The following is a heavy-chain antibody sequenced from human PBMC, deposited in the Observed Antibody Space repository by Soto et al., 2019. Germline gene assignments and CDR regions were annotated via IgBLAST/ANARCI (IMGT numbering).Heavy chain of an antibody. Sequence: GGSLRLSCAASGFTFSDYYMSWIRQAPGKGLEWVSYISSSGSTIYYADSVKGRFTISRDNAKNSLYLQMNSLRAEDTAVYYCARDYEGSVRYFDWFPRSGSGHTNYFDYWGQGTLVTVSS. CDR3: ARDYEGSVRYFDWFPRSGSGHTNYFDY. V-gene: IGHV3-11*01. J-gene: IGHJ4*02. CDR2: ISSSGSTI. D-gene: IGHD3-9*01. CDR1: GFTFSDYY.